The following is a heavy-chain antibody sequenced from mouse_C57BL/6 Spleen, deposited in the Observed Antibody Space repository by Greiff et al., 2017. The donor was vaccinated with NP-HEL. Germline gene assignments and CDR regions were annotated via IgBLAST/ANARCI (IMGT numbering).Heavy chain of an antibody. CDR3: ARGIITTENWFAD. CDR2: IYPRSGNT. V-gene: IGHV1-81*01. Sequence: VQLQQSGAELARPGASVKLSCKASGYTFTSYGISWVKQRTGQGLEWIGEIYPRSGNTYYNEKFKGKATLTADKSSSTAYMELRSLTSEDSAGYSCARGIITTENWFADWGKGTLVTVSA. J-gene: IGHJ3*01. D-gene: IGHD1-1*01. CDR1: GYTFTSYG.